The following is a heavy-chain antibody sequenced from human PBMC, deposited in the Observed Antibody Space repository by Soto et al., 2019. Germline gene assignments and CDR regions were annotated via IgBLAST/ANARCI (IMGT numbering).Heavy chain of an antibody. J-gene: IGHJ5*02. CDR3: ARGGNWFDP. CDR1: GGSISNYY. D-gene: IGHD3-16*01. Sequence: ETLSLTCNVSGGSISNYYWTWVRQSPEKGLEWIGYMYYNGNINYNPSLKSRVTISIDTSKNQFSLTLKSVTAADTAVYYCARGGNWFDPWGQGVLVTVSS. V-gene: IGHV4-59*01. CDR2: MYYNGNI.